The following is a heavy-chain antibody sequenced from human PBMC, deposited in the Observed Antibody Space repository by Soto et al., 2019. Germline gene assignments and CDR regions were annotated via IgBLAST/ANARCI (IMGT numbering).Heavy chain of an antibody. D-gene: IGHD6-13*01. Sequence: QITLKESGPTLVKPTQTLTLTCTFSGFSLSTSGEGVGWIRQPPGKALEWLALIYWDDDKHYSPSLKTRLTITKDTSRNQVVLTMTNMDPVDTATYYCAHSRYSSSWRTFDIWGQGTMVTVSS. CDR1: GFSLSTSGEG. CDR3: AHSRYSSSWRTFDI. CDR2: IYWDDDK. V-gene: IGHV2-5*02. J-gene: IGHJ3*02.